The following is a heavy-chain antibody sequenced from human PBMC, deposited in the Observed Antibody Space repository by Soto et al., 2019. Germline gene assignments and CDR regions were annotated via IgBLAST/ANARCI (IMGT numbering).Heavy chain of an antibody. D-gene: IGHD1-1*01. V-gene: IGHV3-66*01. J-gene: IGHJ4*02. CDR2: IFSNGDT. Sequence: ELQLVASGGGLVQPGGSLRLSCAASGFTVSNNYVRWVRQAPGKGLEWDSLIFSNGDTRYADSVKGRFTISRDSSSNTLYIQLNSLRVEDTAVYYCARDGTYNWVGGQGIHVTVSS. CDR3: ARDGTYNWV. CDR1: GFTVSNNY.